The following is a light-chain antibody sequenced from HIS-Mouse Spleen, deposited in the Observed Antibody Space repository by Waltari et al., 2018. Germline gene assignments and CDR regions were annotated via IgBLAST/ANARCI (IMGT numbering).Light chain of an antibody. CDR2: GKN. CDR3: NSRDSSGNHWV. V-gene: IGLV3-19*01. J-gene: IGLJ3*02. CDR1: SLRSYY. Sequence: SSELTQDPAVSVALGQTVRITCQGDSLRSYYASWYQQKPGQAPVLVIYGKNNRPSWIPDRFSGYSSGNTASLTITGAQAEDEADYYCNSRDSSGNHWVFGGGTKLTVL.